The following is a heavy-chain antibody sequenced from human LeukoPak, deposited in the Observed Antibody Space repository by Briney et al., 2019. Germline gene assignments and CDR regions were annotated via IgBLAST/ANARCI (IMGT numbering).Heavy chain of an antibody. V-gene: IGHV3-23*01. Sequence: GGSLRLSCAISGFIFNTYGMNWVRQTPGKGLEWVSTSSGGDGQTFYADSVKGRFTISRDSSRNTVSLQMNSLRVEDTAVYYCARGIYWSLDSWGQGTLVTVSS. CDR2: SSGGDGQT. D-gene: IGHD1-1*01. CDR3: ARGIYWSLDS. CDR1: GFIFNTYG. J-gene: IGHJ4*02.